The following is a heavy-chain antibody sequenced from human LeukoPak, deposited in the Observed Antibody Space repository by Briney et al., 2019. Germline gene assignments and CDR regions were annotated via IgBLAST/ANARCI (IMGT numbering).Heavy chain of an antibody. CDR2: INPSGGST. CDR3: ARGEGRWLQHY. Sequence: ASVKVSCKAAGYTFTSYYMHWVRQAPGQGLEWMGIINPSGGSTSYAQKFQGRVTMTRDTYTNTVYMELSSLRSEDTAVYYCARGEGRWLQHYWGQGTLVTVSS. D-gene: IGHD5-24*01. V-gene: IGHV1-46*01. J-gene: IGHJ4*02. CDR1: GYTFTSYY.